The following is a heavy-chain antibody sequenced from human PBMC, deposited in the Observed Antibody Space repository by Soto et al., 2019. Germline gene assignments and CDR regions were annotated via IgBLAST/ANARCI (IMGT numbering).Heavy chain of an antibody. CDR1: GGSISSYY. CDR3: ARHTEIEGYFYSMEV. CDR2: VYYSGST. J-gene: IGHJ6*04. Sequence: TSETLSLTCTVSGGSISSYYWTWIRQPPGMGLEWIGYVYYSGSTNYNPSLKSRVTISVDTSKNQFSLKLSSVSAADTAVYYCARHTEIEGYFYSMEVWGKGTTVTVAS. V-gene: IGHV4-59*01. D-gene: IGHD2-21*02.